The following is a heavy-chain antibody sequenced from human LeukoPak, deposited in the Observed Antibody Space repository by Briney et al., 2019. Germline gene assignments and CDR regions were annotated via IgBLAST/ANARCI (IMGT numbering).Heavy chain of an antibody. CDR3: ARDSSYYDILTGYFDY. J-gene: IGHJ4*02. D-gene: IGHD3-9*01. CDR1: GGSISGYY. Sequence: SETLSLTCTVSGGSISGYYWSWIRQPPGKGLEWIGYIYYSGSTNYNPSLKSRVTISVDTSKNQFSLKLSSVTAADTAVYYCARDSSYYDILTGYFDYWGQGTLVTVSS. CDR2: IYYSGST. V-gene: IGHV4-59*01.